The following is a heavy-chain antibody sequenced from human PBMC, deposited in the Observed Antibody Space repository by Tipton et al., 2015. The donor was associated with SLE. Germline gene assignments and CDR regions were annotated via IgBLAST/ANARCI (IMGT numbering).Heavy chain of an antibody. CDR1: GGSFSDYY. Sequence: TLSLTCAVYGGSFSDYYWSWIRRPPGKGLEWIGSMYYSESTYYNPSLKSRVSMLGDTSKNQFSLKLTSVTAADTAVYYCVRHSTSWFLGIPYWGQGTLVTVSS. D-gene: IGHD2-2*01. J-gene: IGHJ4*02. CDR2: MYYSEST. CDR3: VRHSTSWFLGIPY. V-gene: IGHV4-34*01.